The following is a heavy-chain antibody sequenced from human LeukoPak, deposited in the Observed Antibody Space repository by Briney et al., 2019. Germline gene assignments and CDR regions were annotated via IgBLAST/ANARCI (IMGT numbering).Heavy chain of an antibody. CDR3: AKIVTRVVPAATPPDY. J-gene: IGHJ4*02. CDR1: GFTFTAYA. CDR2: IWYAGINK. D-gene: IGHD2-2*02. V-gene: IGHV3-30*02. Sequence: GGSLRLSCAASGFTFTAYAMHWVRQGPGKGLEWVAVIWYAGINKYYADSVKGRFTISRDNSKNTLYLQMNSLRAEDTAVYYCAKIVTRVVPAATPPDYWGQGTLVTVSS.